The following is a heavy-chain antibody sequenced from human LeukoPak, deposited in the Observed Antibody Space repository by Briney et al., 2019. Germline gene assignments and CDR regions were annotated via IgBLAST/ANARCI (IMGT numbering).Heavy chain of an antibody. V-gene: IGHV1-2*02. CDR1: GYTFTSYY. CDR2: INPNNGGT. D-gene: IGHD1-26*01. J-gene: IGHJ3*02. Sequence: RASVKVSCKASGYTFTSYYIHWVRQAPGQGLEWMGWINPNNGGTNYAQNFQGRVTMTRDTSISTAYMELSRLRSDDTALYYCASAYRRVAFDIWGRGTMVTVSS. CDR3: ASAYRRVAFDI.